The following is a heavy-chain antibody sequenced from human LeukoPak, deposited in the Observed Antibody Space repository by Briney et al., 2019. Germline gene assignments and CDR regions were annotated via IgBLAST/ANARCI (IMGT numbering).Heavy chain of an antibody. Sequence: ASVKVSCKASGYIFTSYGISWVRQAPGQGLEWMGWINTYNANTNYAEKFQSRVTMTTDTSTGTVYMELRSLRSDDTAVYYCARAYGGDSELDYWGQGTLVTVSS. D-gene: IGHD4-23*01. V-gene: IGHV1-18*01. CDR2: INTYNANT. J-gene: IGHJ4*02. CDR1: GYIFTSYG. CDR3: ARAYGGDSELDY.